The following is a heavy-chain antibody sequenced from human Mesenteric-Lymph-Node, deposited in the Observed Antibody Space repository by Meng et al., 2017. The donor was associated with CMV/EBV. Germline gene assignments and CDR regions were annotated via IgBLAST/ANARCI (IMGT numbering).Heavy chain of an antibody. Sequence: GESLKISCAASGFTVSSNYMSWVRQAPGKGLEWVAFSRYDGLNDYYAESVKGRFTISKDFSTNTLYLQMNSLRVEDAAVYYCEKDRGSGGNGYGMDVWGQGTTVTVSS. CDR2: SRYDGLND. V-gene: IGHV3-30*02. CDR1: GFTVSSNY. CDR3: EKDRGSGGNGYGMDV. D-gene: IGHD2-15*01. J-gene: IGHJ6*02.